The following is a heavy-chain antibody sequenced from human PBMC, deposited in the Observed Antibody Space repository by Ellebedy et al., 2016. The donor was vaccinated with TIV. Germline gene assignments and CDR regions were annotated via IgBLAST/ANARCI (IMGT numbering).Heavy chain of an antibody. J-gene: IGHJ5*02. CDR1: GFSVSDNY. V-gene: IGHV3-66*01. CDR3: ARETSSGWNWFDP. CDR2: IYRCGNT. Sequence: PGGSLRLSCAASGFSVSDNYMTWVRQAPGKGLEWVSLIYRCGNTFYADSVKGRFTISRDNSKNTLYLQMNSLRAEDTAVYYCARETSSGWNWFDPWGQGTLVTVSS. D-gene: IGHD6-19*01.